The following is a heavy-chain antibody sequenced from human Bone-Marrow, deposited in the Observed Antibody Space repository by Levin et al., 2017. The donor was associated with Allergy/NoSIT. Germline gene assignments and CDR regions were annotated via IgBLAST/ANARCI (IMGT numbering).Heavy chain of an antibody. J-gene: IGHJ4*02. CDR2: ISDDGSNA. CDR1: GFTFSTYG. CDR3: ARDPDSSGYFDY. V-gene: IGHV3-30-3*01. Sequence: PGGSLRLSCAASGFTFSTYGIHWVRQAPGKGLEWVAVISDDGSNAYYADSVKGRFTISRDNSKNTLYLQMNSLRAEDTAVYYCARDPDSSGYFDYWGQGTLVTVSS. D-gene: IGHD3-22*01.